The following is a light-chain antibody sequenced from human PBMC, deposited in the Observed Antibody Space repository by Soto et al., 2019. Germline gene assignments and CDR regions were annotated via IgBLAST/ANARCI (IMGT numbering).Light chain of an antibody. Sequence: QSALTQPASVSGSPGQSITISCTGTSSDVGGHNSVSWYRQDPGKAPKLMIYDVSNRPSGVSDRFSGSKSGNTASLTISGLQIEDEADYYCQSYDGSDQVFGGGTKLTVL. V-gene: IGLV2-14*01. J-gene: IGLJ3*02. CDR2: DVS. CDR1: SSDVGGHNS. CDR3: QSYDGSDQV.